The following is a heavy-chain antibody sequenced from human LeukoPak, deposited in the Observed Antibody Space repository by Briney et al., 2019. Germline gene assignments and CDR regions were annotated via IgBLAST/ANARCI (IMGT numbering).Heavy chain of an antibody. CDR3: ARASEGIGFFDY. D-gene: IGHD2-2*03. J-gene: IGHJ4*02. CDR1: GGSFSNDY. Sequence: SETLSLTCSVSGGSFSNDYWSWIRQPPGRGLEWIGYIYHNGKTNYNPSLTSRLTISLDTSKTQFSLNLISMTAADTAIYYCARASEGIGFFDYWGQGILVTVSS. CDR2: IYHNGKT. V-gene: IGHV4-59*01.